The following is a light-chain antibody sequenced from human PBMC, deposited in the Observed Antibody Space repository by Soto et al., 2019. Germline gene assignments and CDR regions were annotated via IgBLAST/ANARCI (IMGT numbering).Light chain of an antibody. CDR1: GSNIGSNS. Sequence: QSVLTQPPSASGTPGQRVTISCSGSGSNIGSNSVNWYQQLPGTAPRLLVYYNNNRPSGVPERFSGSKSGTSASLAISGLQSEDEADYYCVAWDDSLNGWVFGGGTQLTVL. CDR2: YNN. J-gene: IGLJ3*02. V-gene: IGLV1-44*01. CDR3: VAWDDSLNGWV.